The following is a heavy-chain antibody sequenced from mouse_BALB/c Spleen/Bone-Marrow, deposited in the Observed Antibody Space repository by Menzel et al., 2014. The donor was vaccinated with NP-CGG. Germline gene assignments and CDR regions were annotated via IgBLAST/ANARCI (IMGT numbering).Heavy chain of an antibody. J-gene: IGHJ3*01. Sequence: QVQLQQSGAEQVKPGASVKLSCKASGYTFTSYWTHWVKQRPGQGLEWIGEINPSNGRTNYNEKFKSKATLTVDKSSSTAYMQLSSLTSEDSAVYYCASYYGNYAYWGQGTLVTVSA. CDR2: INPSNGRT. D-gene: IGHD2-1*01. CDR1: GYTFTSYW. CDR3: ASYYGNYAY. V-gene: IGHV1S81*02.